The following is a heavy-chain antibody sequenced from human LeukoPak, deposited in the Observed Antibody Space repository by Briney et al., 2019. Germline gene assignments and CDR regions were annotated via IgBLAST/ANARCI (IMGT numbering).Heavy chain of an antibody. CDR3: AKNSGGSMGGIDP. V-gene: IGHV1-2*02. Sequence: GASVKVSCKASGYTFTGYYMHWVRQAPGQGLEWMGWINPNSGGTNYAQKFQGRVTMTRDTSISTAHMELSRLRSDDTAVYYCAKNSGGSMGGIDPWGQGTLVTVSS. J-gene: IGHJ5*02. CDR1: GYTFTGYY. CDR2: INPNSGGT. D-gene: IGHD2-15*01.